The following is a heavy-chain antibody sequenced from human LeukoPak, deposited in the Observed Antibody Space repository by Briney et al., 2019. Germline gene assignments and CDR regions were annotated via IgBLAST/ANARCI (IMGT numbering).Heavy chain of an antibody. V-gene: IGHV4-34*01. CDR2: INHSGST. CDR1: GGSFSGYY. J-gene: IGHJ4*02. Sequence: SETLSLTCAVYGGSFSGYYWSWIRQPPGKGLEWIGEINHSGSTNYNPSLKSRVTISVDTSKNQFSLKLSSVTAADTAVYYYARRGSGSYYNDLMEYWGQGTLVTVSS. CDR3: ARRGSGSYYNDLMEY. D-gene: IGHD3-10*01.